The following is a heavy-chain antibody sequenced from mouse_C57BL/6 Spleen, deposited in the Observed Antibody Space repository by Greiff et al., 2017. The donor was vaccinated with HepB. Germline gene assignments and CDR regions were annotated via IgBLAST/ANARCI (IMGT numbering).Heavy chain of an antibody. J-gene: IGHJ4*01. CDR3: ARSGTVVERDAMDY. V-gene: IGHV1-69*01. Sequence: VKLQQPGAELVMPGASVKLSCKASGYTFTSYWMHWVKQRPGQGLEWIGEIDPSDSYTNYNQKFKGKSTLTVDKSSSTAYMQLSSLTSEDSAVYYCARSGTVVERDAMDYWGQGTSVTVSS. D-gene: IGHD1-1*01. CDR2: IDPSDSYT. CDR1: GYTFTSYW.